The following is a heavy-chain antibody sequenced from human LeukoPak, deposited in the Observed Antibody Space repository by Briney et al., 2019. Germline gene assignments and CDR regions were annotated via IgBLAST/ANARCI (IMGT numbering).Heavy chain of an antibody. Sequence: GGSLRLSCAASGFTFSSYSMNWVRQAPGKGLEWVSSISSSSSYIYYADSVKGRFTISRDNAKNSLYLQMNSLRAEDTAVYYCTRDYLPYCGGDCYTTNDAFDIWGQGTMVTVSS. D-gene: IGHD2-21*02. CDR1: GFTFSSYS. V-gene: IGHV3-21*01. J-gene: IGHJ3*02. CDR3: TRDYLPYCGGDCYTTNDAFDI. CDR2: ISSSSSYI.